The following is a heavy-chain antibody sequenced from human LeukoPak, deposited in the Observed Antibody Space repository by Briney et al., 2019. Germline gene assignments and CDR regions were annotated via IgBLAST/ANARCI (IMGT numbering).Heavy chain of an antibody. J-gene: IGHJ4*02. CDR3: ASGYAGYSCSWLDY. CDR2: IYTSGST. Sequence: SETLSLTCTVSGGSISSYYWSWIRQPAGKGLGWIGRIYTSGSTNYNPSLKSRVTMSVDTSKNQFSLKLSSVTAADTAVYYCASGYAGYSCSWLDYWGQGTLVTVSS. V-gene: IGHV4-4*07. CDR1: GGSISSYY. D-gene: IGHD6-13*01.